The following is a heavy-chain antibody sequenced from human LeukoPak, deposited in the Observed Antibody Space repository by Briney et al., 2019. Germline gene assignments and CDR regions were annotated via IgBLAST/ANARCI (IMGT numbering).Heavy chain of an antibody. CDR2: IYYRGDI. J-gene: IGHJ4*02. CDR1: DGSIRTYY. V-gene: IGHV4-59*03. CDR3: AANKDWAEAD. D-gene: IGHD3/OR15-3a*01. Sequence: SETLSLTCSVSDGSIRTYYWSWIRQSPGQGLEWIGNIYYRGDINYNPSLKSRVIISIDTSKNQFSLKVTSLTAADTAVYYCAANKDWAEADWGQGTLVIVSS.